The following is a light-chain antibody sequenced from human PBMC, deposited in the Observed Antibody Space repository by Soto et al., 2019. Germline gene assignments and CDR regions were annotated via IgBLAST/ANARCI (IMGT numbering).Light chain of an antibody. Sequence: EIVMTQSPATLSVSPGERATLSCRASQYISKYLAWYQQKPGQAPRLLIYDTSTRATGIPATFSGSGSGTEFTLTISXLQSEDSAVYYCQQYNHWHNFGQGTKVDIK. CDR2: DTS. CDR1: QYISKY. J-gene: IGKJ2*01. CDR3: QQYNHWHN. V-gene: IGKV3-15*01.